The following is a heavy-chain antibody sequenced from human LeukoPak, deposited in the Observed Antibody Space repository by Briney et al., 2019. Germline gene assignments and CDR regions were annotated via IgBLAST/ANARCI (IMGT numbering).Heavy chain of an antibody. Sequence: SQTLSLTCTVSGGSISSGSYYWSWIRQPAGKGLEWIGRIYTSGSTNYNPSLKSRVTISVDTSKNQFSLRLTSVTAAYTAVYYCARDIGWNLLAWVQGTVVSVSS. CDR1: GGSISSGSYY. D-gene: IGHD1-7*01. CDR2: IYTSGST. CDR3: ARDIGWNLLA. J-gene: IGHJ5*02. V-gene: IGHV4-61*02.